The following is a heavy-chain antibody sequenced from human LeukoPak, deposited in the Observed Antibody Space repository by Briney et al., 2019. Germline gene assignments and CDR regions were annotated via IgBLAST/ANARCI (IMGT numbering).Heavy chain of an antibody. CDR3: ARGFTGLLD. CDR1: GFTFTSSW. V-gene: IGHV3-7*01. Sequence: GGSLRLSCAASGFTFTSSWMTWVRQAPGKGLEWVANIKQDGSEKYYVDSVKGRFTISRDNAKNSLYLQMNSLRAEDTALYSRARGFTGLLDWGQGTLVTVSS. J-gene: IGHJ4*02. D-gene: IGHD2-21*01. CDR2: IKQDGSEK.